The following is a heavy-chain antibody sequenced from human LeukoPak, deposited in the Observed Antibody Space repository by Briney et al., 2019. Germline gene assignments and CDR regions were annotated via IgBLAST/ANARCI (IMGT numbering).Heavy chain of an antibody. CDR1: GFTFSSYS. J-gene: IGHJ4*02. Sequence: GGSLRLSCAASGFTFSSYSMNWVRQAPGKGLEWVSSISSRSTYIYHADSVKGRFTISRDNAKNSLYLQMNSLRAEDTAVYYCARGGGSYDYVWGSYRYVFDYWGQGTLVTVSS. CDR2: ISSRSTYI. CDR3: ARGGGSYDYVWGSYRYVFDY. V-gene: IGHV3-21*01. D-gene: IGHD3-16*02.